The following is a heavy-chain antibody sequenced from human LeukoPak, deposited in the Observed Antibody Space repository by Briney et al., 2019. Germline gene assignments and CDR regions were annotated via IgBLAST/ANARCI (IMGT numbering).Heavy chain of an antibody. V-gene: IGHV3-23*01. CDR3: AKDYHYYGSGSYLTDY. D-gene: IGHD3-10*01. J-gene: IGHJ4*02. CDR2: ISGSGGST. Sequence: GGSLRLSCAASGFTFSSYAMSWVRQAPGKGLEWVSAISGSGGSTYYADSVKGRFTISRDNSKNTLYLQMNSLRAEDRAVYYCAKDYHYYGSGSYLTDYWGQGTLVTVSS. CDR1: GFTFSSYA.